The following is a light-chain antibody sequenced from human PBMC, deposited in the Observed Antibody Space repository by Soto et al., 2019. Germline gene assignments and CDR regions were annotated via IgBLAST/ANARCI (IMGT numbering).Light chain of an antibody. J-gene: IGKJ1*01. CDR1: QSVSSSY. Sequence: EIVLTQSPGTLSLSPGERATLSCRASQSVSSSYLAWYQQKPGQAPRLLMYGASSRATGIPVRFSGSGSGTDFTLTISRLEPEDFAVYYCQYYDSSPTFGQGTKV. CDR2: GAS. CDR3: QYYDSSPT. V-gene: IGKV3-20*01.